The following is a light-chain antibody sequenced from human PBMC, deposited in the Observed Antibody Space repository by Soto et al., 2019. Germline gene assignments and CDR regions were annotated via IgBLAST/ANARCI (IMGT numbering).Light chain of an antibody. J-gene: IGKJ3*01. V-gene: IGKV1-12*01. CDR3: QQANSFPLT. CDR1: QGISSR. CDR2: TAS. Sequence: DIQMTQSPSSVSASVGDRVTITCRASQGISSRLAWYQQKPGKAPKLLIYTASTLHSGVPSRFSGSGSGTDFTLTISSLQPEDFGTYYCQQANSFPLTFGPGTKVDIK.